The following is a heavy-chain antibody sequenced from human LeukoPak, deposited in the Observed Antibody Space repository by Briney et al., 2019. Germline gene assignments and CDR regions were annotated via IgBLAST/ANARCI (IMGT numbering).Heavy chain of an antibody. CDR1: GGSISSYY. V-gene: IGHV4-59*12. D-gene: IGHD3-16*01. Sequence: SETLSLTCTVSGGSISSYYWSWIRQPPGKGLEWIGYIYYSGSTNYNPSLKSRVTMSVDTSKNQFSLKLSSVTAADTAVYYCARCLTPYYYYMDVWGKGTTVTVSS. J-gene: IGHJ6*03. CDR3: ARCLTPYYYYMDV. CDR2: IYYSGST.